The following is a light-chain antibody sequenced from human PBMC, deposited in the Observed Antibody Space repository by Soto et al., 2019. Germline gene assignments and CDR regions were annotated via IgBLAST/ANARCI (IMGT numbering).Light chain of an antibody. CDR1: QSISSSY. CDR2: SAS. J-gene: IGKJ3*01. V-gene: IGKV3-20*01. CDR3: QQRKT. Sequence: EIVLTQSPGTLSLSPGERATLSCRASQSISSSYLAWYQQKPGLAPRLLVYSASNRATGIPDRFSGSGSGTDFTLTISRLEPEDFAVYYCQQRKTFGPGTKVDI.